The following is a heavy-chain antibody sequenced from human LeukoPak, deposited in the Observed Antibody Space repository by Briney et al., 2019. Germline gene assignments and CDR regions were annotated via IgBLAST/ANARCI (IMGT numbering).Heavy chain of an antibody. CDR3: AKDTTPLRLTNLDY. CDR2: ISWNSGSI. CDR1: GFTFSSYG. Sequence: GGSLRLSCAASGFTFSSYGMHWVRQAPGKGLEWVSGISWNSGSIGYADSVKGRFTISRDNAKNSLYLQMNSLRAEDTALYYCAKDTTPLRLTNLDYWGQGTLVTVSS. V-gene: IGHV3-9*01. J-gene: IGHJ4*02. D-gene: IGHD5-18*01.